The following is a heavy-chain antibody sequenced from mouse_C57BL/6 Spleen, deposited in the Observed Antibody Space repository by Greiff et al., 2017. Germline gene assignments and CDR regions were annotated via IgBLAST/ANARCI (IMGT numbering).Heavy chain of an antibody. D-gene: IGHD1-1*01. V-gene: IGHV1-9*01. CDR3: ARGRYYYGSGGHYYAMDY. Sequence: VQLQESGAELMKPGASVKLSCKATGYTFTGYWIEWVKQRPGHGLEWIGEILPGSGSTNYNEKFKGKATFTADTSSNTAYMQLSSLTTEDSAIYYCARGRYYYGSGGHYYAMDYWGQGTSVTVAS. CDR2: ILPGSGST. CDR1: GYTFTGYW. J-gene: IGHJ4*01.